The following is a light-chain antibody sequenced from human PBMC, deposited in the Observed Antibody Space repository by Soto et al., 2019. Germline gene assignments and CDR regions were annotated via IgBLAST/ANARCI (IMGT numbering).Light chain of an antibody. CDR3: AAWDDSLSVDVV. Sequence: QTVLTQPPSASGTPGQRVTISCSGSSSNIGSNYVYWYQQLPGTAPKLLIYRNNQRPSGVPGRFSGSKSGTSASLAISGLRSEDEADYYCAAWDDSLSVDVVFGGGTQLTVL. V-gene: IGLV1-47*01. J-gene: IGLJ2*01. CDR1: SSNIGSNY. CDR2: RNN.